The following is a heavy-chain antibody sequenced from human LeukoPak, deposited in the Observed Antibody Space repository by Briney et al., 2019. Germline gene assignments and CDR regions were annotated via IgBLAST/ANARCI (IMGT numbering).Heavy chain of an antibody. V-gene: IGHV5-10-1*01. CDR3: ARTYYYDSSGLVPGY. Sequence: GESLKISCKGSGYSFTSYWISWVRQMPGKGLEWMGRIDPSGSYTNYSPSFQGHVTISADKSISTAYLQWSSLKASDAAMYYCARTYYYDSSGLVPGYWGQGTLVTVSS. J-gene: IGHJ4*02. CDR2: IDPSGSYT. D-gene: IGHD3-22*01. CDR1: GYSFTSYW.